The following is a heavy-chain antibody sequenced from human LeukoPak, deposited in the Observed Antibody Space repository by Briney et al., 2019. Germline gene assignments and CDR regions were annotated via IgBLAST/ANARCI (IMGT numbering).Heavy chain of an antibody. CDR1: GYTFTSYG. Sequence: GASVKVSCKASGYTFTSYGISWVRQAPGQGLEWMGWISAYNGNTNYAQKLQGRVTMTTDTSTSTAYMELRSLRSDDTAVYYCARDLLGYCTNGVCYTVSLWDYWGQGTLVTVSS. CDR3: ARDLLGYCTNGVCYTVSLWDY. V-gene: IGHV1-18*01. D-gene: IGHD2-8*01. J-gene: IGHJ4*02. CDR2: ISAYNGNT.